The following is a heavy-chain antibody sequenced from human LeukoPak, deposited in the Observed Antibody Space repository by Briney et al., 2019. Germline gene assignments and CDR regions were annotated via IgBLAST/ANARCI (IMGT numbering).Heavy chain of an antibody. CDR3: ARWQSYSGSYYKRGFDY. J-gene: IGHJ4*02. Sequence: PGRSLRLSCAASGFTFSNYAMHWVRQAPGKGLEWVAVISYDANDKYYADSVKGRFTISRDNSKNTLYLQMNSLRAEDTAVYYCARWQSYSGSYYKRGFDYWGQGTLVTVSS. CDR1: GFTFSNYA. V-gene: IGHV3-30*04. D-gene: IGHD1-26*01. CDR2: ISYDANDK.